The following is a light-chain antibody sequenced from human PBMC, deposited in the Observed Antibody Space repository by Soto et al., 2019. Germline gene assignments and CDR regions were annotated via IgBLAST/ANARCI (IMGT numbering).Light chain of an antibody. CDR2: DAS. V-gene: IGKV1-5*01. CDR3: QQYGSYWT. CDR1: QSINRW. J-gene: IGKJ1*01. Sequence: DIQMTQSPSIMSASIGDTLTITYRASQSINRWLAWYQQKPGEAPKLLIYDASSLESGVPSRFSGTGSGTEFTLIISSLQPDDFATYYCQQYGSYWTFGQGTKVDIK.